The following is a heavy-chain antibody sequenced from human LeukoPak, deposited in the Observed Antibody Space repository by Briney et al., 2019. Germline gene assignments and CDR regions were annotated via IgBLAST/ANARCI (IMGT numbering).Heavy chain of an antibody. D-gene: IGHD1-7*01. CDR2: ISGSGGST. J-gene: IGHJ4*02. Sequence: GGSLGLSCAVSGFTFSSYAMSWIRQAPGKGLEWVSAISGSGGSTYYADSVKGRFTISRDNSKNTLYLQMHSLRVEDTAVYYCARNYPADYWGQGTLVTVSS. CDR1: GFTFSSYA. CDR3: ARNYPADY. V-gene: IGHV3-23*01.